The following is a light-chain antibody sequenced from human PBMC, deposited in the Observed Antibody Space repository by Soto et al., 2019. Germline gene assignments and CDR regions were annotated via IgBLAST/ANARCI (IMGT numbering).Light chain of an antibody. Sequence: EIVLTQSPGTLSLSPGERATLSCRASQSVSSSDLAWYQQKPGQAPRLLIYGASSRATGIPDRFSGSGSGTDFTLTISRLEPEDFAVHYCQQYGSSPWTFGQGTKVDIK. CDR1: QSVSSSD. J-gene: IGKJ1*01. CDR2: GAS. V-gene: IGKV3-20*01. CDR3: QQYGSSPWT.